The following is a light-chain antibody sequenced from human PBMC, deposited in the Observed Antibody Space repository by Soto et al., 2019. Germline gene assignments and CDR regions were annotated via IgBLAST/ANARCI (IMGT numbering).Light chain of an antibody. V-gene: IGKV3-11*01. CDR3: QQRASWPPFT. Sequence: EIVLAQSPATLSLSPGKRATLSCRASQGISNFLAWYQQRPGQAPRLLIYDASNRATGIPARFSGSGSGTDFPLTIVGLEPEDFAIYYWQQRASWPPFTFGQGTKLEV. CDR1: QGISNF. J-gene: IGKJ2*01. CDR2: DAS.